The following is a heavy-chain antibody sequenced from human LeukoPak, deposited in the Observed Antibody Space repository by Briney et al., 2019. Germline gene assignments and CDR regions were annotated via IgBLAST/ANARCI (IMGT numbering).Heavy chain of an antibody. D-gene: IGHD2-15*01. CDR1: GFTFDDYA. V-gene: IGHV3-43D*03. CDR2: ISWDGGST. CDR3: ARSETYCSGGSCYISFFDY. J-gene: IGHJ4*02. Sequence: GGSLRLSCAASGFTFDDYAMHWVRQAPGKGLEWVSLISWDGGSTYYADSVKGRFTISRDNSKNSLYLQMNSLRAEDTALYYCARSETYCSGGSCYISFFDYWGQGTLVTVSS.